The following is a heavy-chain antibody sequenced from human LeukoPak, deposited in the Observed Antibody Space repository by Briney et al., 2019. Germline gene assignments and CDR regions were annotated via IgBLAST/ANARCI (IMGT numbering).Heavy chain of an antibody. CDR2: IIPIFGTA. Sequence: SVKVSCKASGGTFISYAISWVRQAPGQGLEWMGGIIPIFGTANYAQKFQGRVTITADESTSTAYMELSSLRSEDTAVYYCASKRSSGYYYVQAFDYWGQGTLVTVSS. D-gene: IGHD3-22*01. V-gene: IGHV1-69*13. J-gene: IGHJ4*02. CDR1: GGTFISYA. CDR3: ASKRSSGYYYVQAFDY.